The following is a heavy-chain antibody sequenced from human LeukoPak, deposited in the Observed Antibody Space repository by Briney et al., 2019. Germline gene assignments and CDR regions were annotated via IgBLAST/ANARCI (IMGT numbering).Heavy chain of an antibody. CDR1: GYTFSSYW. Sequence: GESLKISCKGSGYTFSSYWIGWVRQMPGKGLEWMGIIYPGDSDTRYSPSFQGQVTISADKSISTAYLQWSSLKASDTAMYYCARMNTYYYDSSGYYPDYWGQGTLVTVSS. D-gene: IGHD3-22*01. V-gene: IGHV5-51*01. CDR2: IYPGDSDT. J-gene: IGHJ4*02. CDR3: ARMNTYYYDSSGYYPDY.